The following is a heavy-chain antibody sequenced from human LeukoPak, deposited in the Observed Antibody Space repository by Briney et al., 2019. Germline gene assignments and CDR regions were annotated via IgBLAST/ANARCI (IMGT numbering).Heavy chain of an antibody. J-gene: IGHJ6*02. CDR3: ARAVCSGGRCYICYYYAMDV. V-gene: IGHV4-39*01. CDR1: GGSISGSNYY. Sequence: SETLSLTCTVSGGSISGSNYYWGWIRQPPGKGLEWIGSGYYSGSTYYNPSLKSRVTISVDTSKNQFSLKLSSVTAADTAVYYCARAVCSGGRCYICYYYAMDVWGQGTTVTVSS. D-gene: IGHD2-15*01. CDR2: GYYSGST.